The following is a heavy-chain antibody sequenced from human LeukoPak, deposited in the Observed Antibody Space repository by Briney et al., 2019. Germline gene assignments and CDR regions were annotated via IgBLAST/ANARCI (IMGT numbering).Heavy chain of an antibody. J-gene: IGHJ4*02. CDR1: GYTLTELS. Sequence: ASVKVSCKVSGYTLTELSMHWVRQAPGKGLEWMGGFDPEDGETIYAQKSQGRVTMTEDTSTDTAYMELSSLRSEDTAVYYCATDTAYYYDSSGYYYRDYWGQGTLVTVSS. CDR2: FDPEDGET. D-gene: IGHD3-22*01. CDR3: ATDTAYYYDSSGYYYRDY. V-gene: IGHV1-24*01.